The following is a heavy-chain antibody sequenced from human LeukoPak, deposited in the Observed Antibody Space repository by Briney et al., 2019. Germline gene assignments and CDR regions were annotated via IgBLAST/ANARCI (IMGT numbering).Heavy chain of an antibody. D-gene: IGHD1/OR15-1a*01. CDR3: AARLNNGFQH. V-gene: IGHV4-34*01. J-gene: IGHJ1*01. CDR2: INHSGST. CDR1: GGSFSGYY. Sequence: SETLSLTCAVYGGSFSGYYWSWIRQPPGKGLEWIGEINHSGSTNYNPSLKSRVTISVDTSKNQFSLKLSSVTAADTAVYYCAARLNNGFQHWGQGTLVTVSS.